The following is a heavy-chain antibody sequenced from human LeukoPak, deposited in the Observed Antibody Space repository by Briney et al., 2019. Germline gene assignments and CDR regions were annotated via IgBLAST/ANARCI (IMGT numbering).Heavy chain of an antibody. D-gene: IGHD1-7*01. J-gene: IGHJ4*02. CDR2: IYYSGST. CDR1: GGSISSSSYY. Sequence: PSETLSLTCTVSGGSISSSSYYWAWIRQPPGKGREWIGTIYYSGSTYYNPSLKSRVTISVDTSKNQFSLKLTSVTAADTAVYYCARRASRRNYDYWGQGTLVTVSS. CDR3: ARRASRRNYDY. V-gene: IGHV4-39*01.